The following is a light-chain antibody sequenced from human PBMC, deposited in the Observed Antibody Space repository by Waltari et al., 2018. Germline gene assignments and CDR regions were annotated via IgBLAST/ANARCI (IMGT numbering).Light chain of an antibody. CDR2: DVS. CDR1: SSDVGRYNY. J-gene: IGLJ3*02. V-gene: IGLV2-14*03. Sequence: QSALTQPASVSGSPGQSITISCTGASSDVGRYNYVSWYQQYPGTAPKLIIYDVSNRPSGVSKRFSGSNSGNPASLTISGLQAEDEADYYCSSYTSSSTLVFGGGTKLTVL. CDR3: SSYTSSSTLV.